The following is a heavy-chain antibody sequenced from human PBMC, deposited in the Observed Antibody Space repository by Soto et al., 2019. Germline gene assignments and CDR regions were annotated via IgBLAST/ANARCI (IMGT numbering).Heavy chain of an antibody. Sequence: SETLSLTCTVSGGSISSYYWSWIRQPPGKGLEWIGYIYYSGSTNYNPSLKSRVTISVDTSKNQFSLKLSSVTAADTAVYYCARDRLANWFDPWGQGTLVPSPQ. V-gene: IGHV4-59*01. J-gene: IGHJ5*02. D-gene: IGHD3-9*01. CDR2: IYYSGST. CDR1: GGSISSYY. CDR3: ARDRLANWFDP.